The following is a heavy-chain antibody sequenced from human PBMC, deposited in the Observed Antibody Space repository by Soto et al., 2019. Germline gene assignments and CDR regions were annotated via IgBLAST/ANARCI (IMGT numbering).Heavy chain of an antibody. V-gene: IGHV4-34*01. CDR2: INHSGST. Sequence: QVQLQQWGAGLLKPSETLSLTCAVYGGSFSGYYWSWIRQPPGKGLEWIGKINHSGSTNYNPSLKSRVTISVDTSKNQFSLKLNSVTAADTAVYYCARGPPGSYGFFDYWGQGTLVTVSS. J-gene: IGHJ4*02. D-gene: IGHD1-26*01. CDR1: GGSFSGYY. CDR3: ARGPPGSYGFFDY.